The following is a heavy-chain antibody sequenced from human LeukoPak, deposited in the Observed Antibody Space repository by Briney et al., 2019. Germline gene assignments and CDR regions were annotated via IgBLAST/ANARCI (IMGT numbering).Heavy chain of an antibody. CDR1: GYRFTSHW. D-gene: IGHD6-13*01. CDR3: ARLEQLGEWGFDY. J-gene: IGHJ4*02. V-gene: IGHV5-51*01. Sequence: GESLKISCQGSGYRFTSHWIGWVRQMPGKGLAWMGIIYPGDSDTRYSPSFQGQVTISADKSISTPYLQWSSLKASDTAMYYCARLEQLGEWGFDYWGQGTLVTVSS. CDR2: IYPGDSDT.